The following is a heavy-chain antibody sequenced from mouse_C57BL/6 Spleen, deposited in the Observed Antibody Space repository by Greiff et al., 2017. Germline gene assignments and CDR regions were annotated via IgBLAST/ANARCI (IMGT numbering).Heavy chain of an antibody. D-gene: IGHD1-1*01. CDR1: GYTFTDYY. CDR2: INPYNGGT. CDR3: ASGTVVATDFDY. V-gene: IGHV1-19*01. J-gene: IGHJ2*01. Sequence: VQLQQSGPVLVKPGASVKMSCKASGYTFTDYYMNWVKQSHGKSLEWIGVINPYNGGTSYNQKFKGKATLTVDKSSSTAYMELNSLTSEDSAVYYCASGTVVATDFDYWGQGTTLTVSS.